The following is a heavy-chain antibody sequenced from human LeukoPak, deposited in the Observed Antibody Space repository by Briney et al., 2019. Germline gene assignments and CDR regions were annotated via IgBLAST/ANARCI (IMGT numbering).Heavy chain of an antibody. CDR1: GFTFINAW. J-gene: IGHJ4*02. Sequence: GGSLRLSCAASGFTFINAWMAWVRQAPGKGLEWVGRIKAKAHGGTIEYAAPVKGRFTVSRDDSKNTPYLQMNSLKTEDTAVYYCTTDGVGVEGATYDNWGQGTLVSVSS. D-gene: IGHD1-26*01. CDR2: IKAKAHGGTI. CDR3: TTDGVGVEGATYDN. V-gene: IGHV3-15*01.